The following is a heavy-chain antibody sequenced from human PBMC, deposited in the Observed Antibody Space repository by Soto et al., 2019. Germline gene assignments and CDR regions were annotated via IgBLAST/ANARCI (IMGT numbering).Heavy chain of an antibody. Sequence: GGTLRLSCAASGFTFSSYSMQGGRQAPGKGLEWGAGISYDGSNKYYAESVKGRFTISIDNSKNTLYLQMNSLRAEDTAVYYCARVQGDVECWGQGTLVTVSS. D-gene: IGHD2-21*02. J-gene: IGHJ4*02. CDR2: ISYDGSNK. V-gene: IGHV3-30-3*01. CDR1: GFTFSSYS. CDR3: ARVQGDVEC.